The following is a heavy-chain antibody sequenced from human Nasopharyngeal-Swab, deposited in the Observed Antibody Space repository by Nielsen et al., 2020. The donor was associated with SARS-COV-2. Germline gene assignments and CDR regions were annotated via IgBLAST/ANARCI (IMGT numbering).Heavy chain of an antibody. CDR1: GFTFSSYS. D-gene: IGHD5-18*01. CDR2: ISSSGSYI. CDR3: ARQRGYTYGDAFDI. V-gene: IGHV3-21*01. Sequence: GGSLRLSCAASGFTFSSYSMNWVRQAPGKGLEWVSSISSSGSYIYYADSLKGRFTISRDNAKNSLYLQMNSLRAEDSAVYYCARQRGYTYGDAFDIWGQGTMVTVSS. J-gene: IGHJ3*02.